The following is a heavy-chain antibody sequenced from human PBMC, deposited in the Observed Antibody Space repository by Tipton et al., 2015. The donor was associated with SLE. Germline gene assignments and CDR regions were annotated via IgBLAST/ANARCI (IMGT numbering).Heavy chain of an antibody. Sequence: SLRLSCAASGFTFDDYVMHWVRQAPGKGLEWVSGISWNSGSIGYVDSVKGRFTISRDNAKNSLYLQMNSLRAEDTALYYCAKTMVRGEGLDAFDIWGQGTMVTVSS. J-gene: IGHJ3*02. CDR1: GFTFDDYV. CDR2: ISWNSGSI. D-gene: IGHD3-10*01. V-gene: IGHV3-9*01. CDR3: AKTMVRGEGLDAFDI.